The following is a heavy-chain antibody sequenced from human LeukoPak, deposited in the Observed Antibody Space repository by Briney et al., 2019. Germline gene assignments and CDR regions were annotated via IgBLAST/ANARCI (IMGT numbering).Heavy chain of an antibody. CDR3: SKIIAAAGTSPFDY. J-gene: IGHJ4*02. CDR1: GFTFSSYA. D-gene: IGHD6-13*01. CDR2: ISGSGGSS. Sequence: GGSLRLSCAASGFTFSSYAMSWVRQAPGKGLEWVSAISGSGGSSYYADSVKGRFTISRDNSKNTLYLQMNSLRAEDTAVYYCSKIIAAAGTSPFDYWGQGTLVTVSS. V-gene: IGHV3-23*01.